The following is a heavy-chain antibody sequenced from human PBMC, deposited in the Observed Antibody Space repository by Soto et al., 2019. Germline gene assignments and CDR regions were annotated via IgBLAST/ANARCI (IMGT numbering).Heavy chain of an antibody. CDR1: GFTFSRYS. CDR2: ISSTTNYI. Sequence: EVQLVESGGGLVRPGGSLRLSCAASGFTFSRYSMNWVRQAPGKGLEWVSSISSTTNYIYYADSMKGRFTVSRDNAKNSVYLDMNSLSAEDTAVYYSARESQDLTPHFDSWGQGTLVTFSS. V-gene: IGHV3-21*01. CDR3: ARESQDLTPHFDS. J-gene: IGHJ4*02.